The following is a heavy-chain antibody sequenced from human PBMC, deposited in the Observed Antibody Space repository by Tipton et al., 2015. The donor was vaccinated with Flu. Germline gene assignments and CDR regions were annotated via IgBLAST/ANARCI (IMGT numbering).Heavy chain of an antibody. CDR1: GFTFSSYG. Sequence: SLRLSCAASGFTFSSYGMHWVRQAPGKGLEWVAVISYDGSNKYYADSVKGRFTISRDNSKNTLYLQMNSLRAEDTAVYYCAKDYCGGDCYPPSYFDYWGQGTLVTVSS. D-gene: IGHD2-21*02. CDR3: AKDYCGGDCYPPSYFDY. V-gene: IGHV3-30*18. J-gene: IGHJ4*02. CDR2: ISYDGSNK.